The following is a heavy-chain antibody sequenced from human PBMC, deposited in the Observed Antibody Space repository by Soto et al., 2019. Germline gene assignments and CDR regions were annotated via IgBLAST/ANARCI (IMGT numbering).Heavy chain of an antibody. D-gene: IGHD3-10*01. V-gene: IGHV1-69*12. J-gene: IGHJ3*02. CDR1: GGTFSSYA. CDR2: IIPIFGTA. Sequence: QVQLVQSGAEVKKPGSSVKVSCKASGGTFSSYAISWVRQAPGQGLEWMGGIIPIFGTANYAQKFQGRVTITADESTSTAYMELSSLRSEDTAVYYCAKPYYGSGRRHDAFDIWGQGTMVTVSS. CDR3: AKPYYGSGRRHDAFDI.